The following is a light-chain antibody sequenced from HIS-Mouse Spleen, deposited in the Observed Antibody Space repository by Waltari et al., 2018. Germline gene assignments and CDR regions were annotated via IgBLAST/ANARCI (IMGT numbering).Light chain of an antibody. CDR1: SRDVGSYNL. CDR2: EGS. V-gene: IGLV2-23*01. CDR3: CSYAGSSTWV. J-gene: IGLJ3*02. Sequence: QSALTQPASVSGSPGQSTTISCTGTSRDVGSYNLVAWYPQHPGKAPKLMIYEGSKRPSGVSNRFSGSKSGNTASLTISGLQAEDEADYYCCSYAGSSTWVFGGGTKLTVL.